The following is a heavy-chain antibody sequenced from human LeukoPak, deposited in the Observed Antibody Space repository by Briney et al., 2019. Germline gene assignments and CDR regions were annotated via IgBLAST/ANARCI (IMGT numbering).Heavy chain of an antibody. CDR2: INGDGGEI. J-gene: IGHJ4*02. D-gene: IGHD1-26*01. CDR1: GFTFSSSW. V-gene: IGHV3-7*01. CDR3: ARDKIVGATYFDY. Sequence: PGGSLRLSCAASGFTFSSSWMTWVRQAPGKGLEWVASINGDGGEIHYVDSVKGRFTISRDNAKNSLYLQMNSLRAEDTAVYYCARDKIVGATYFDYWGQGTLVTVSS.